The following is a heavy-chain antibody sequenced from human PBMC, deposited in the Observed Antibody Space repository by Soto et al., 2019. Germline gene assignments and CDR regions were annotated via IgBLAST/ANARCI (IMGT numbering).Heavy chain of an antibody. J-gene: IGHJ4*02. CDR2: IIPIFGTA. V-gene: IGHV1-69*13. Sequence: GASVKVSCKASGGTFSSYSISWVRQAPGQGLEWMGGIIPIFGTANYAQKFQDRVTITADESTSTAYMELSSLRSEDTAVYYCAIEYSSSPPYYPIGYWGQGTLVTVSS. CDR1: GGTFSSYS. CDR3: AIEYSSSPPYYPIGY. D-gene: IGHD6-6*01.